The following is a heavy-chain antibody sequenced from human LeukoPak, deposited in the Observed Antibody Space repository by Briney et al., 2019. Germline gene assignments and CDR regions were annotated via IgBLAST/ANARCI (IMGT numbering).Heavy chain of an antibody. Sequence: ASVKVSCKASGGTFNSYAISWVRQAPGQGLEWMGRIIPILGIANYAQKFQGRVTITADKSTSTAYMELSSLRSEDTAVYYCARVGYCSGGSCQDWFDPWGQGTLVTVSS. J-gene: IGHJ5*02. CDR1: GGTFNSYA. V-gene: IGHV1-69*04. D-gene: IGHD2-15*01. CDR2: IIPILGIA. CDR3: ARVGYCSGGSCQDWFDP.